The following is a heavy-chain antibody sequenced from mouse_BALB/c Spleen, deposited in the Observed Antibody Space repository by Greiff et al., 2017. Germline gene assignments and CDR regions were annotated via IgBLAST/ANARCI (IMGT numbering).Heavy chain of an antibody. V-gene: IGHV1S135*01. D-gene: IGHD3-3*01. J-gene: IGHJ4*01. CDR2: IDPYYGGT. CDR1: GYSFTGYN. Sequence: VQLKESGPELEKPGASVKISCKASGYSFTGYNMNWVKQSYGKSLEWIGNIDPYYGGTSYNQKFKGKAKLTVDKSSSTAYMQLKSLTSEDSAVYYCARGDVDYAMDYWGQGTSVTVSS. CDR3: ARGDVDYAMDY.